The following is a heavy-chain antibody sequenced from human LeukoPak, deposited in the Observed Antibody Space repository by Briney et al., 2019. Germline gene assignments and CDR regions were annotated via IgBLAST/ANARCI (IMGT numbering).Heavy chain of an antibody. Sequence: APVKVSCKASGYAFSTYYMHWVRQAPGQGLEWMGIINPNGGGTSYAQKFQGRVTMTRDMSTSKVYMELSSLRYEDTAVYYCARVEPSLRGPTFDYWGQGTPVTVSS. CDR2: INPNGGGT. V-gene: IGHV1-46*01. CDR1: GYAFSTYY. J-gene: IGHJ4*02. D-gene: IGHD4-17*01. CDR3: ARVEPSLRGPTFDY.